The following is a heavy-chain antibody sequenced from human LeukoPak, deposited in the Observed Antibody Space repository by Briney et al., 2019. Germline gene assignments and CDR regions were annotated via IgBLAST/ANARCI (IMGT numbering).Heavy chain of an antibody. D-gene: IGHD3-3*01. CDR3: AKGRGIRFYTANDY. V-gene: IGHV3-30*18. Sequence: PGRSLRLSCAASGFTFSSYGMHWVRQAPGKGLEWVAVISYDGSNRYYADSVKGRFTISRDNSKNTLYLQMNSLRAEDTAVYYCAKGRGIRFYTANDYWGQGTLVTVSS. J-gene: IGHJ4*02. CDR1: GFTFSSYG. CDR2: ISYDGSNR.